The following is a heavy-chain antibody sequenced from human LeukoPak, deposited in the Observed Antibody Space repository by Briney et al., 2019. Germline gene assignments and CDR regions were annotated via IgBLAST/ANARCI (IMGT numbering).Heavy chain of an antibody. V-gene: IGHV3-30-3*01. CDR2: ISYDESNK. Sequence: GGSLRLSCAASGSAFSSYAMYWVRQAPGKGLEWVAVISYDESNKYYADSLEGRFTISRDNAKNSLYLQVNSLRAEDTAVYYCARFGVPYGVDVWGQGTTVTVSS. CDR3: ARFGVPYGVDV. J-gene: IGHJ6*02. CDR1: GSAFSSYA. D-gene: IGHD3-16*01.